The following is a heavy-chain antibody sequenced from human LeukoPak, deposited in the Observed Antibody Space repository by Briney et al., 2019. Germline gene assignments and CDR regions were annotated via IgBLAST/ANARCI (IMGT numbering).Heavy chain of an antibody. D-gene: IGHD6-6*01. J-gene: IGHJ4*02. Sequence: GGSLRLSCAASGFTFSSYWMHWVRQAPGKGLVWVSRINSDGSSTSYADSVKGRFTISRDNAKNTLYLQMNSLRAEDTAVYYYARGRYSSSSASDYWGQGTLVTVSS. V-gene: IGHV3-74*01. CDR2: INSDGSST. CDR3: ARGRYSSSSASDY. CDR1: GFTFSSYW.